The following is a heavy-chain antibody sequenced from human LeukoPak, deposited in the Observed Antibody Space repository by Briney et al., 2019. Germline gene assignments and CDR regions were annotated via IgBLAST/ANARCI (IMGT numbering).Heavy chain of an antibody. CDR1: GFPLNSYP. CDR2: IKEDGSEK. J-gene: IGHJ4*02. V-gene: IGHV3-7*01. Sequence: GGSLRLSCAASGFPLNSYPMNWVRQAPGKGREWVASIKEDGSEKHYVDSVRGRFTIFRDNAKNSLYLQMNSLRAEDTAVYYCARDRFARMLVDFWGQGNLVTVSS. D-gene: IGHD2-15*01. CDR3: ARDRFARMLVDF.